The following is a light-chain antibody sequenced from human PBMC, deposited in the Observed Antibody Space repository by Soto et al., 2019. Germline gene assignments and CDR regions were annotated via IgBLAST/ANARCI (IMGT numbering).Light chain of an antibody. CDR1: QSVSSSY. CDR2: GAS. J-gene: IGKJ4*01. V-gene: IGKV3-20*01. CDR3: QQYGSSPLT. Sequence: EIVLTQSPGTLSLSPGERATLSCRASQSVSSSYLGWYQQKPGQAPRLLIYGASNRATGIPDRFSGIGSGTDFTLTISRLETEEFAVYYCQQYGSSPLTFGEGTKVEIK.